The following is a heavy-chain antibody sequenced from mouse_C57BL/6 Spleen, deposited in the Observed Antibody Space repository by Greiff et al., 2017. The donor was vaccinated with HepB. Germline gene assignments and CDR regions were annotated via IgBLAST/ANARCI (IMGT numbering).Heavy chain of an antibody. J-gene: IGHJ2*01. CDR1: GYAFSSYW. V-gene: IGHV1-80*01. Sequence: QVQLKQSGAELVKPGASVKISCKASGYAFSSYWMNWVKQRPGKGLEWIGQIYPGDGDTNYNGKFKGKATLTADKSSSTAYMQLSSLTSEDSAVYFCARNYYDYAYYFDYLGQGTTLTVSS. D-gene: IGHD2-4*01. CDR3: ARNYYDYAYYFDY. CDR2: IYPGDGDT.